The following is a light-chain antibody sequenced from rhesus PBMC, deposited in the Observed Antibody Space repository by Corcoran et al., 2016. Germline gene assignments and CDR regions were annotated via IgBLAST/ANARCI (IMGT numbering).Light chain of an antibody. V-gene: IGKV1-22*01. J-gene: IGKJ2*01. CDR3: QQYSSRPYS. Sequence: DIQMTQSPSSLSASVGDTVTITCRASQGISSWLAWYQQQPGKAPKLLIYKASSLQSGVPSRVSGSGAGKDFTLTISSLQSEDFATYYCQQYSSRPYSFGQGTKVEIK. CDR1: QGISSW. CDR2: KAS.